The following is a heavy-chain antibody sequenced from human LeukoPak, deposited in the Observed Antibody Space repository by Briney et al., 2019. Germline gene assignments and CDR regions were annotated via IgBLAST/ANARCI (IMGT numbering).Heavy chain of an antibody. J-gene: IGHJ4*02. V-gene: IGHV4-59*01. Sequence: GSLRLSCAASGFTFSSYSMNWIRQPPGKGLEWIAYIYNSGSTNYNPSLKSRVTISVDTSKNQFSLKLSSVTAADTAVYYCARAGSAYSFDYWGQGTLVTVSS. CDR1: GFTFSSYS. CDR3: ARAGSAYSFDY. CDR2: IYNSGST. D-gene: IGHD5-12*01.